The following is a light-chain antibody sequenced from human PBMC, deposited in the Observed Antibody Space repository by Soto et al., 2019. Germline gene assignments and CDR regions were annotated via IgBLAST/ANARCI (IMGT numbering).Light chain of an antibody. CDR2: SNN. J-gene: IGLJ3*02. CDR1: SSNIGSNT. V-gene: IGLV1-44*01. CDR3: ATWDDSLHGPL. Sequence: QAVVSQPPSASGTPGQRVSISCSGRSSNIGSNTVNWYQHLPGTAPKLLIYSNNQRPSGVPDRFSGSKSGTSASLAISGLQSDDEGDYYCATWDDSLHGPLFGGGTQLTVL.